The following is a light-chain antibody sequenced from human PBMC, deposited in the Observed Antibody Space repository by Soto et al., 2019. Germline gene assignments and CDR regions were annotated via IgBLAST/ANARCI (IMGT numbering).Light chain of an antibody. Sequence: QPVLTQSPSASASLGASVKLTCTLSSGRSNYAIAWHQQQSEKGPRYLMKLNSDGSHSKGDGIPDRFSGSSSGAKRYLTISSLQSEDEADYYCQTWGSGIVVFGGGAKLTVL. V-gene: IGLV4-69*01. CDR3: QTWGSGIVV. J-gene: IGLJ2*01. CDR2: LNSDGSH. CDR1: SGRSNYA.